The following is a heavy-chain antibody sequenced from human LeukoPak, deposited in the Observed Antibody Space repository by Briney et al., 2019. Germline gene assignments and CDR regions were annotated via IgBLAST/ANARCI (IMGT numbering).Heavy chain of an antibody. CDR3: AKSKTAVTTGYLDY. CDR1: GFTIDDYT. Sequence: GGSLRLSCAASGFTIDDYTMHWVRQAPGKGLEWVSLISWDGGSTYYADSVKGRFTITRDNSKNSLYLQMNSLRTEDTALYYCAKSKTAVTTGYLDYWGQGTLVTVSS. CDR2: ISWDGGST. V-gene: IGHV3-43*01. D-gene: IGHD4-17*01. J-gene: IGHJ4*02.